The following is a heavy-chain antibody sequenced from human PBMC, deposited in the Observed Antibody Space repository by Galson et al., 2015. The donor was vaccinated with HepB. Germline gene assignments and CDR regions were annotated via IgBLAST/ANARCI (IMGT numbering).Heavy chain of an antibody. J-gene: IGHJ6*02. D-gene: IGHD2-2*01. CDR3: ALARDPNPTYYSSVNYGMDV. CDR2: IIPFFGTP. Sequence: SVKVSCKASGGTFSKYAITWVRQAPGQGLERMGGIIPFFGTPIYAQRFQGRVTITADESTTTAHMELSSLRSDDTAVFYCALARDPNPTYYSSVNYGMDVWGQGTTVTVSS. V-gene: IGHV1-69*13. CDR1: GGTFSKYA.